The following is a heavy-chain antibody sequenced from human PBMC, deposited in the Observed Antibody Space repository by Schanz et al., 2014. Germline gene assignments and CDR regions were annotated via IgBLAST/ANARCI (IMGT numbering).Heavy chain of an antibody. CDR1: GGSINNYF. J-gene: IGHJ5*02. D-gene: IGHD3-3*01. V-gene: IGHV4-4*07. CDR3: ARDRGYDFSFDP. Sequence: QVHLQESGPGLVKPSETLSVTCTVSGGSINNYFWTWIRQPAGKGLEWIGRIYTSGSTNYNPSLKSRVPMSLDPSKNQSSLKLSSVPAADTAVYYCARDRGYDFSFDPWGQGTLVTVSS. CDR2: IYTSGST.